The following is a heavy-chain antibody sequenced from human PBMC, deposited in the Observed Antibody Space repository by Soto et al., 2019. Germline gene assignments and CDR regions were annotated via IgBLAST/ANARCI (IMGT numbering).Heavy chain of an antibody. CDR2: IDPSTAFA. Sequence: AAQKIPRHLFRHTFNSYWTTLGPPMPGRGLEWMGRIDPSTAFADYNTSFEGHVILSVQLFVSTGYLHWSGLKASDAAVYYCARHTGLGPIRFDYWGQGTPVTVSS. CDR3: ARHTGLGPIRFDY. J-gene: IGHJ4*02. V-gene: IGHV5-10-1*01. CDR1: RHTFNSYW.